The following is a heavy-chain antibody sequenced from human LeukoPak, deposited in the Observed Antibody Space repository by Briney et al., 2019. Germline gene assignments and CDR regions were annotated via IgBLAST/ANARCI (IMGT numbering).Heavy chain of an antibody. D-gene: IGHD2-8*01. CDR3: ARDPRYCTNGVCYRLGY. J-gene: IGHJ4*02. V-gene: IGHV3-30*04. CDR1: GFTFSSYA. CDR2: ISYDGSNK. Sequence: GGSLKLSCAASGFTFSSYAMHWVRQAPGKGLEWVAVISYDGSNKYYADSVKGRFTISRDNSKNTLYLQMNSLRAEDTAVYYYARDPRYCTNGVCYRLGYWGQGTLVTVSS.